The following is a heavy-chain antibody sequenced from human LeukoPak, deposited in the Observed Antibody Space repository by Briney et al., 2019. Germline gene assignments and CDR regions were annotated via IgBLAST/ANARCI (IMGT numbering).Heavy chain of an antibody. CDR2: INTNTGNP. CDR1: GYTFTSYA. J-gene: IGHJ3*02. D-gene: IGHD6-19*01. V-gene: IGHV7-4-1*02. CDR3: ARGYSSGWYHRNAFDI. Sequence: ASVKVSCKASGYTFTSYAMNWVRQAPGQGLEWMGWINTNTGNPTYAQGFTGRFVFSLDTSVSTAYLQISSLKAEDTAVYYCARGYSSGWYHRNAFDIRGQGTMVTVSS.